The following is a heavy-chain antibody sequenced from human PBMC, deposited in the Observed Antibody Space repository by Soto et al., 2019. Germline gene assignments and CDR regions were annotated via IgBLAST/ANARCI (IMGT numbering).Heavy chain of an antibody. Sequence: QVQLQESGPGLVKPSETLSLTCTVSGGSISSYYWSWIRQPPGKGLEWIGYIYYSGSTNYNPSLKSRVTISVDTSKNQFSLKLSSVTAADTAVYYCAREPASGPGEPWGQGTLVTVSS. J-gene: IGHJ5*02. CDR2: IYYSGST. CDR3: AREPASGPGEP. CDR1: GGSISSYY. D-gene: IGHD6-25*01. V-gene: IGHV4-59*01.